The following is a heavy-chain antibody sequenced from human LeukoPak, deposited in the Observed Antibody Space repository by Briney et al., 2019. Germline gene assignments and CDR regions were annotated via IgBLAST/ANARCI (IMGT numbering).Heavy chain of an antibody. V-gene: IGHV3-30-3*01. CDR3: AREVYGGNRGGNWFDP. CDR2: ISYDGSNK. CDR1: GFTFSSYA. D-gene: IGHD4-23*01. Sequence: QPGRSLRLSSAASGFTFSSYAMHWVRQAPGKGLEWVAVISYDGSNKYYADSVKGRFTISRDNSKNTLYLQMNSLRAEDTAVYYCAREVYGGNRGGNWFDPWGQGTLVTVSS. J-gene: IGHJ5*02.